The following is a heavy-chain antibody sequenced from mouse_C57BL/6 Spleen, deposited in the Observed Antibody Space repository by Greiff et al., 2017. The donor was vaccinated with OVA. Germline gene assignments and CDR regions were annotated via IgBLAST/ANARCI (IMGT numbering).Heavy chain of an antibody. V-gene: IGHV1-52*01. CDR1: GYTFTSYW. J-gene: IGHJ3*01. CDR3: ARAYDGYYVGWFAY. Sequence: VKLQQPGAELVRPGSSVKLSCKASGYTFTSYWMHWVKQRPIQGLEWIGNIDPSDSETHYNQKFKDKATLTVDKSSSTAYMQLSSLTSEDSAVYYCARAYDGYYVGWFAYWGQGTLVTVSA. CDR2: IDPSDSET. D-gene: IGHD2-3*01.